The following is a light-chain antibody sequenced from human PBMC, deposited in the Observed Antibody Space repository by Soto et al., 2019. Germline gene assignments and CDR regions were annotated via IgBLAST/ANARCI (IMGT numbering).Light chain of an antibody. CDR3: QQRSNWPPS. Sequence: EIVLTQSPATLSLSPGERATLSCRASQSVSSYLAWYQQKPGQAPRLLIYDVSNRATGIPARFSGSGSGTDFTLTISRFEPEDFALYYCQQRSNWPPSFGGGTKVEIK. CDR2: DVS. CDR1: QSVSSY. J-gene: IGKJ4*01. V-gene: IGKV3-11*01.